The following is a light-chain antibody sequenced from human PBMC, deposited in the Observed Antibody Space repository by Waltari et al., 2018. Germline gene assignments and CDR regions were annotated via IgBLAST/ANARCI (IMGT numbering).Light chain of an antibody. V-gene: IGKV4-1*01. Sequence: DIVMTQSPDSLAVSLGERATIKCKSSQSVLYNSNDKNYLAWYQQKPGQPPKLLIYWASTREAGVPDRFSGSGSGTDFTLTISSLQAEDVAVYYCQQYYRSRTFGQGTKVEIK. CDR3: QQYYRSRT. J-gene: IGKJ1*01. CDR2: WAS. CDR1: QSVLYNSNDKNY.